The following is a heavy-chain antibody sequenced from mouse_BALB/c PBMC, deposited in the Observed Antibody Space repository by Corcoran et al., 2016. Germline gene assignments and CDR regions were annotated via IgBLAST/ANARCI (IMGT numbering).Heavy chain of an antibody. V-gene: IGHV3-6*02. CDR2: ISYDGSN. CDR3: AREWDYFDY. J-gene: IGHJ2*01. Sequence: DVQLQESGPGLVKPSQSLSLTCSVTGYSITSGYYWNWIRQFPGNKLEWMGYISYDGSNNYNPSLKNRISITRDTSKNQFFLKLNSVTTGDTATYYCAREWDYFDYWGQGTTLTVSS. CDR1: GYSITSGYY.